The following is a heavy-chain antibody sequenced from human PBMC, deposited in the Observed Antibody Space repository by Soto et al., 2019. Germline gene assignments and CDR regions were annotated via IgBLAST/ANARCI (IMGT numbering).Heavy chain of an antibody. Sequence: GXSVKVSFKASGYTFTCYYMPCVRQAPGQGLEWMGWINPNSGGTNYAQKFQGRVTMTRDTSISTAYMELSRLRSDDTAVHYCARVPIVGATIYGMDVWGQGTTVTVSS. J-gene: IGHJ6*02. CDR2: INPNSGGT. CDR1: GYTFTCYY. CDR3: ARVPIVGATIYGMDV. D-gene: IGHD1-26*01. V-gene: IGHV1-2*02.